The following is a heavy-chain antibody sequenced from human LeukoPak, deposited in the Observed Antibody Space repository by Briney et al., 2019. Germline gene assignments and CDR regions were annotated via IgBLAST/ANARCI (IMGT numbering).Heavy chain of an antibody. V-gene: IGHV3-21*01. CDR3: ARAQGGYSSSWYFDP. D-gene: IGHD6-13*01. J-gene: IGHJ5*02. CDR2: ISSSSSYI. Sequence: GGSLRLSCAASGFTFSSYSMNWVRQAPGKGLEWVSSISSSSSYIYYADSVKGRFTISRDNAKNSLYLQMNSLRAEDTAVYYCARAQGGYSSSWYFDPWGQGTLVTVSS. CDR1: GFTFSSYS.